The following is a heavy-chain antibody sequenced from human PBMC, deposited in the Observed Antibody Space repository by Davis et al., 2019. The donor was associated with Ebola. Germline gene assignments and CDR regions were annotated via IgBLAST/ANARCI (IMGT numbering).Heavy chain of an antibody. CDR2: ISSSSSYI. D-gene: IGHD3-3*01. J-gene: IGHJ6*04. V-gene: IGHV3-21*04. CDR1: GITFRSHS. CDR3: AKSGLSFGVVKYHYGMDV. Sequence: GESLKILCSASGITFRSHSLNLVRQGPGKGLEWVSSISSSSSYIYYADSVKGRFTISRDNSKKTLYLQMNSLRAEDTAVYYCAKSGLSFGVVKYHYGMDVWGKGTTVTVSS.